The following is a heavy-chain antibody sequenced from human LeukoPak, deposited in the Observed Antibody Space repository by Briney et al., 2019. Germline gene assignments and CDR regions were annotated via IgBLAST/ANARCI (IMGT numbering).Heavy chain of an antibody. Sequence: GRSLTLSCAASGFTFSSYAMHWVRQAPGKGLEWVAVISYDGSNKYYADSVKGRFTISRDNSKNTLYLQMNSLRAEDTAVYYCARDLGTFYYYYGMDVWGQGTTVTVSS. D-gene: IGHD3-16*01. CDR3: ARDLGTFYYYYGMDV. CDR2: ISYDGSNK. V-gene: IGHV3-30-3*01. CDR1: GFTFSSYA. J-gene: IGHJ6*02.